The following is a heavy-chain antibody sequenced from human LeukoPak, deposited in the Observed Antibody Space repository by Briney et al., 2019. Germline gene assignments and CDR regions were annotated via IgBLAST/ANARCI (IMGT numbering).Heavy chain of an antibody. V-gene: IGHV3-30*02. CDR2: IWYGGSNK. J-gene: IGHJ4*02. D-gene: IGHD6-13*01. Sequence: GGSLRLSCAASGFIFSSYGMHWVRQAPGKGLEWVAVIWYGGSNKYYADSVKGRFTISRDNSKNTLYLQMNSLRAEDTAVYYCAKDGGAAAGTLDYWGQGTLVTVSS. CDR1: GFIFSSYG. CDR3: AKDGGAAAGTLDY.